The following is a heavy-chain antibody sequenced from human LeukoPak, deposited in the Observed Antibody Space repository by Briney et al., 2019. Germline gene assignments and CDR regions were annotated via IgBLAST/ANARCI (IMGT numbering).Heavy chain of an antibody. V-gene: IGHV3-30-3*01. CDR1: GFTFSSYA. CDR3: AREIRITMIVVVPDAFDI. CDR2: ISYDGSNK. Sequence: GGSLRLSCAASGFTFSSYAMHWVRQAPGKGLEWVAVISYDGSNKYYADSVKGRFTISRDNSKNTLSLQMNSLRAEDTAVYYCAREIRITMIVVVPDAFDIWGQGTMVTVSS. D-gene: IGHD3-22*01. J-gene: IGHJ3*02.